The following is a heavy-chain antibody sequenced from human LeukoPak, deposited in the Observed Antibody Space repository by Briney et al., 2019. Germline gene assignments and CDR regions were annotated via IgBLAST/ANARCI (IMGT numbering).Heavy chain of an antibody. CDR1: GFTFSSYW. J-gene: IGHJ6*03. V-gene: IGHV3-7*03. CDR3: ARDGRGQLWELNYYYYMDV. D-gene: IGHD5-18*01. CDR2: IKQDGSEK. Sequence: GGSLRLSCAASGFTFSSYWMSWVRQAPGKGLEWVANIKQDGSEKYYVDSVKGRFTISRDNSKNTLYLQMNSLRAEDTAVYYCARDGRGQLWELNYYYYMDVWGKGTTVTVSS.